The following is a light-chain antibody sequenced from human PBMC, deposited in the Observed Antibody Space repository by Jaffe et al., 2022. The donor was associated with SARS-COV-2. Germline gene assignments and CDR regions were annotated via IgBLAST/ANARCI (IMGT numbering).Light chain of an antibody. CDR2: DAS. V-gene: IGKV3-11*01. CDR1: QSASTS. CDR3: QQRNSWPPT. J-gene: IGKJ2*01. Sequence: EIVLTQSPATLSLSPGEGATLSCRASQSASTSLVWYQQKPGQAPRLLIYDASKRATGVPARFSGSGSGSDFTLTISSLEPEDFAVYYCQQRNSWPPTFGQGTKLEI.